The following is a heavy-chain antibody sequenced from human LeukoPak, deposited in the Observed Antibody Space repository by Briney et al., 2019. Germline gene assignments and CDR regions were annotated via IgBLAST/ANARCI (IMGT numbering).Heavy chain of an antibody. J-gene: IGHJ5*01. Sequence: SETLSLTCTVSGGSIGSGYYWAWIRQPPGKGLEWIGSIHYGGTTHYNPSLQSRVTISADTSKNQFSLQLNSVTPEDTAVYYCARLVGASWFDSWGQGTLVTVSS. D-gene: IGHD1-26*01. CDR1: GGSIGSGYY. CDR2: IHYGGTT. CDR3: ARLVGASWFDS. V-gene: IGHV4-39*01.